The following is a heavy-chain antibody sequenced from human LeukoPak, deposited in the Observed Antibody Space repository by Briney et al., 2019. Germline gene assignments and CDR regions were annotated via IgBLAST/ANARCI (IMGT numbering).Heavy chain of an antibody. V-gene: IGHV4-34*01. Sequence: SETLSLTCAVYGGSFSGYYWSWIRQPPGKGLEWIGEINHSGSTNYNPSLKSRVTISVDTSKNQLSLKLSSVTAADTAVYYCHYYGSGSYYTTFAFDIWGQGTMVTVSS. J-gene: IGHJ3*02. CDR2: INHSGST. CDR1: GGSFSGYY. CDR3: HYYGSGSYYTTFAFDI. D-gene: IGHD3-10*01.